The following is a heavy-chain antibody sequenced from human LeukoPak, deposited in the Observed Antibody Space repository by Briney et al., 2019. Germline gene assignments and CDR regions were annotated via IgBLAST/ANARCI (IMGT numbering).Heavy chain of an antibody. V-gene: IGHV5-51*01. J-gene: IGHJ4*02. Sequence: GAFLKTSSKGSGYSSTSYWIGCVRQIPGHGLECMGIIYPGDSDTRYSPAFQGQVTISADKSISTAYLQWSSLKASDTAMYYCARLNLAAAGFDSWGQGTLVTVSS. D-gene: IGHD6-13*01. CDR2: IYPGDSDT. CDR1: GYSSTSYW. CDR3: ARLNLAAAGFDS.